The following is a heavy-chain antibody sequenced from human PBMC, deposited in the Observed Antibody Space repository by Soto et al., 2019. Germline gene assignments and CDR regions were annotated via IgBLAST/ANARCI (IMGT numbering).Heavy chain of an antibody. CDR2: ISSSSSYI. D-gene: IGHD2-21*01. CDR3: ARVERAYCGGDCYDY. J-gene: IGHJ4*02. V-gene: IGHV3-21*01. Sequence: EVQLVESGGGLVKPGGSLRLSCAASGFTFSSYSMHWVRQAPGKGLEWVSSISSSSSYIYYADSVKGRFTISRDNAKNSLYLQMNSLRAEDTAVYYCARVERAYCGGDCYDYWGQGTLVTVSS. CDR1: GFTFSSYS.